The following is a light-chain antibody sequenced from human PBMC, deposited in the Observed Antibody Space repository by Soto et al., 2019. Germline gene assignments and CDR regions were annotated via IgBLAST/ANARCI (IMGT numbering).Light chain of an antibody. CDR2: GAS. V-gene: IGKV3-15*01. Sequence: EIVLTQSPGTLSLSPGERATLSCRASRQVSSSNLAWYQQKPGQAPRLLIYGASNRATDIPARFSGSGYGTDFTLTISSLQSEDFAVYYCQQYNSWPRTFGQGTKVDIK. CDR3: QQYNSWPRT. CDR1: RQVSSSN. J-gene: IGKJ1*01.